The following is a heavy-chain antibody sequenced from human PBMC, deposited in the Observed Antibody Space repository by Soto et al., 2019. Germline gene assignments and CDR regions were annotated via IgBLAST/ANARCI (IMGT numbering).Heavy chain of an antibody. CDR3: ASGLTYYYDSSGSPEDI. D-gene: IGHD3-22*01. V-gene: IGHV3-23*01. J-gene: IGHJ3*02. CDR2: LNDRGDNT. Sequence: GGSLRLSCAASGFTFSYFAMGWVRQAPGKGLEWVAVLNDRGDNTYYTDSVKGRFTISRDNSKNTLYLQMNSLRAEDTAVYYCASGLTYYYDSSGSPEDIWGQGTMVTVS. CDR1: GFTFSYFA.